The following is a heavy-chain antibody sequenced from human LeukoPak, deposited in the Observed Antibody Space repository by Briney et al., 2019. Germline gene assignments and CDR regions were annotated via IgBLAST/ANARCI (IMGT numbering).Heavy chain of an antibody. J-gene: IGHJ3*02. CDR2: ISSYTGNT. Sequence: GASVKVSCKASGYTFTNYGLSWVRQAPGQGLEWMGWISSYTGNTNYAQKLQGRVTMTTDTSTSTAYMELRSLRSDDTAVYYCARTYYYDSSGYPSDAFDIWGQGTMVTVSS. V-gene: IGHV1-18*01. CDR1: GYTFTNYG. D-gene: IGHD3-22*01. CDR3: ARTYYYDSSGYPSDAFDI.